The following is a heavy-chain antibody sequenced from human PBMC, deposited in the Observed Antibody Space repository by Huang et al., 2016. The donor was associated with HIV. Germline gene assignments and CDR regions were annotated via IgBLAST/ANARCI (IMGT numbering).Heavy chain of an antibody. CDR2: ISYDGSSK. V-gene: IGHV3-30*18. CDR3: AKDGRGSGTYYDYFEY. CDR1: GFTFNKFD. Sequence: QVQLVESGGGVVQPGRSLRLSCAAFGFTFNKFDMHWVRQAPGKGVEWVEIISYDGSSKDHADSVKGRFTISRDNSKNTVYLQMNSLRVEDTAVYYCAKDGRGSGTYYDYFEYWGQGTLVTVSS. J-gene: IGHJ4*02. D-gene: IGHD1-26*01.